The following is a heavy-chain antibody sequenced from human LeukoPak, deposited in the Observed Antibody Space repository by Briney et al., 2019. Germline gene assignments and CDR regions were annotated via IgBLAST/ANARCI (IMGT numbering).Heavy chain of an antibody. V-gene: IGHV4-59*08. J-gene: IGHJ3*02. Sequence: SETLSLTCTVSGGSISSYYWSWIRQPPGKGLEWIGYIYYSGSTNYSPSPKSRVTISVDTSKNQFSLKLSSVTAADTAVYYCARRARCGGDCYDAFDIWGQGTMVTVSS. CDR2: IYYSGST. CDR3: ARRARCGGDCYDAFDI. CDR1: GGSISSYY. D-gene: IGHD2-21*02.